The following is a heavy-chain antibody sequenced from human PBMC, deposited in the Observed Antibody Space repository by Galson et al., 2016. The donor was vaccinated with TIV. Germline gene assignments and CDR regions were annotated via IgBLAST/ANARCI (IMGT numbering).Heavy chain of an antibody. CDR1: GGTFSSET. V-gene: IGHV1-69*10. J-gene: IGHJ5*02. Sequence: SVKVSCKASGGTFSSETINWVRQAPGQGLEWMGGIIRILGMTNYAQKFQGRVTITADESRNTVYMKLSGLRSEDTAVYYCARGKVVRGVIGHLDRWDQGALVTVSS. CDR3: ARGKVVRGVIGHLDR. D-gene: IGHD3-10*02. CDR2: IIRILGMT.